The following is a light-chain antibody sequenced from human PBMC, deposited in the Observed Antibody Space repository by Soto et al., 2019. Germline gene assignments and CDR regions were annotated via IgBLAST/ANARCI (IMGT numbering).Light chain of an antibody. CDR2: AAS. Sequence: DILLTQSPTSLSASVGDTVTITCRASQSISINLNWYQHRPGEAPKVLIYAASTLATGAPSRFSGTGVGTDFTLTISSLQLEDFAIYYCQQYGGVPYTFGQGTKLEIK. V-gene: IGKV1-39*01. CDR1: QSISIN. J-gene: IGKJ2*01. CDR3: QQYGGVPYT.